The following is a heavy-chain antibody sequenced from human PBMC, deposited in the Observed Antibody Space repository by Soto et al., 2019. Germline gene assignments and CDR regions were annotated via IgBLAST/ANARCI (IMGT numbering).Heavy chain of an antibody. CDR1: GGSISSYY. J-gene: IGHJ6*02. CDR3: ARDERRAYSSSWYDYYYGMDV. V-gene: IGHV4-59*01. Sequence: PSETLSLTCTVSGGSISSYYWSWIRQPPGKGLEWTGYIYYSGSTNYNPSLKSRVTISVDTSKNQFSLKLSSVTAADTAVYYCARDERRAYSSSWYDYYYGMDVWGQGTTVTVSS. CDR2: IYYSGST. D-gene: IGHD6-13*01.